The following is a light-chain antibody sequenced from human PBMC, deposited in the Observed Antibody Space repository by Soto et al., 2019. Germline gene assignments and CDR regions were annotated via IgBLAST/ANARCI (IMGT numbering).Light chain of an antibody. CDR2: GAS. J-gene: IGKJ4*01. Sequence: EIVLTQSPGTLSLSPGERATLSCRASQSVSSSYLAWYQQKPGQAPRLLIYGASSRATGIPDRFSGSGSGTDFTLIISRLEPEDFTVNYCQQYGSSPPVTFGGGTKVEIK. CDR3: QQYGSSPPVT. CDR1: QSVSSSY. V-gene: IGKV3-20*01.